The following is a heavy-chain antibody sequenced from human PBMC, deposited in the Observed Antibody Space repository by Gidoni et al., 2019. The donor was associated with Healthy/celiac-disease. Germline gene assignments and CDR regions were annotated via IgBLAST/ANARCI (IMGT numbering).Heavy chain of an antibody. CDR3: ARRWGLWRDYYYYGMDV. J-gene: IGHJ6*02. CDR2: MNPNSGNT. CDR1: GYTFTSYA. Sequence: QVQLVQSGAEVKKPGASVKVSCQASGYTFTSYAINWVRQATGQGLEWMGWMNPNSGNTGYAQKFQGRVTMTRNTSISTAYMELSSLRSEDTAVYYCARRWGLWRDYYYYGMDVWGQGTTVTVSS. D-gene: IGHD3-3*01. V-gene: IGHV1-8*01.